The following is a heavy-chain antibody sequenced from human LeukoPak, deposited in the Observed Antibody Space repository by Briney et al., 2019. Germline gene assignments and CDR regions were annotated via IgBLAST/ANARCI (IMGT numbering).Heavy chain of an antibody. CDR2: IYYSGST. D-gene: IGHD3-3*01. Sequence: SETLSLTCTVSGGSISSSSYYWGWIRQPPGKGLEWIGSIYYSGSTYYNPSLKSRLTISVDTSKNQSSLKLSSVTAADTAVYYCARRLRFLEHLDYWGQGTLVTVSS. CDR1: GGSISSSSYY. CDR3: ARRLRFLEHLDY. V-gene: IGHV4-39*01. J-gene: IGHJ4*02.